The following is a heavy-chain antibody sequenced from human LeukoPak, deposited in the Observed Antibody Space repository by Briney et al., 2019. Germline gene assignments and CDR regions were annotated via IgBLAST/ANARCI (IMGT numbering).Heavy chain of an antibody. D-gene: IGHD6-19*01. CDR2: IYYSGST. Sequence: SGTLSLTCAVSGGSISSSNWWSWIRQPPGKGLEWIGYIYYSGSTNYNPSLKSRVTISVDTSKNQFSLKLSSVTAADTAVYYCARVGSGWYYYWGQGTLVTVSS. CDR3: ARVGSGWYYY. V-gene: IGHV4-61*01. J-gene: IGHJ4*02. CDR1: GGSISSSNW.